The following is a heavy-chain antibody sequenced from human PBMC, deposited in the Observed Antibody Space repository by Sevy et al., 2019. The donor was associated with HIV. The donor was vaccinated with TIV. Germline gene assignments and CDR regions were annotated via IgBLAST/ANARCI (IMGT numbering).Heavy chain of an antibody. CDR3: ARDGGCTSTSCLLYFDY. V-gene: IGHV3-21*01. CDR1: GFTFSSYT. CDR2: ISSSSTYI. D-gene: IGHD2-2*01. J-gene: IGHJ4*02. Sequence: GGSLRLSCAASGFTFSSYTMNWVRQAPGKGLEWVSSISSSSTYIYYADSLKGRFTISRNNAKNSVYLQMNSLRAEDTAVYYCARDGGCTSTSCLLYFDYWGQGTLVTVSS.